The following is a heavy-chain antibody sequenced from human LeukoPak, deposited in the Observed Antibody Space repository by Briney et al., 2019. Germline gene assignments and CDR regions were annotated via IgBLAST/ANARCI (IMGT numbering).Heavy chain of an antibody. V-gene: IGHV1-18*04. CDR3: ARDGESGTMVRRNRFDP. Sequence: ASVKVSCKASGYTFTGYYMHWVRQAPGQGLEWMGWISTNNGNPNYAQKLQGRVTMTTDTSTSTAYMELRSLRSDDTAVYYCARDGESGTMVRRNRFDPWGQGTLVTVSS. CDR2: ISTNNGNP. J-gene: IGHJ5*02. D-gene: IGHD3-10*01. CDR1: GYTFTGYY.